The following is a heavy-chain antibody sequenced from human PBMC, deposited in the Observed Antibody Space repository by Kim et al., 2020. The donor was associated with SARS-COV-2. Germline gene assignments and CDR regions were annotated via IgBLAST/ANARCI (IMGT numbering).Heavy chain of an antibody. J-gene: IGHJ4*02. CDR3: ARECASPIAAAGTTPRGVDY. Sequence: SETLSLTCTVSGGSVSSGSYYWSWIRQPPGKGLEWIGYIYYSGSTNYNPSLKSRVTISVDTSKNQFSLKLSSVTAADTAVYYCARECASPIAAAGTTPRGVDYWGQGTLVTVSS. CDR2: IYYSGST. D-gene: IGHD6-13*01. V-gene: IGHV4-61*01. CDR1: GGSVSSGSYY.